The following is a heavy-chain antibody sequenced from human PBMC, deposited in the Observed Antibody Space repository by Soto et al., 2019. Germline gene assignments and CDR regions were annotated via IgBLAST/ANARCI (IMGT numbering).Heavy chain of an antibody. J-gene: IGHJ6*02. D-gene: IGHD3-22*01. Sequence: GGSLRLSCAASGFTFSSYGMHWVRQAPGKGLEWVAVISYDGSNKYYADSVKGRFTISRDNAKNRLYLQMNSQRAEDTAVYYCAKVGYYYYGMDVWGQGTTVTVSS. V-gene: IGHV3-30*18. CDR3: AKVGYYYYGMDV. CDR1: GFTFSSYG. CDR2: ISYDGSNK.